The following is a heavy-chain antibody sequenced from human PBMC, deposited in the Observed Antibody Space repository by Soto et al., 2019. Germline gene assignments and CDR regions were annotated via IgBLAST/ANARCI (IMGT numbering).Heavy chain of an antibody. V-gene: IGHV4-30-2*01. D-gene: IGHD6-13*01. CDR1: GGSISSGGYS. Sequence: QLQLQESGSGLVKPSQTLSLTCAVSGGSISSGGYSWSWIRQPPGKGLEWIGYIYHSGSTYYNPSLKSRVTISVNRSQNQFSLKLGSVNAGDTAVYYCARGCSPILQPLVLWGGGVNWFDPWGQGTLVTVSS. J-gene: IGHJ5*02. CDR3: ARGCSPILQPLVLWGGGVNWFDP. CDR2: IYHSGST.